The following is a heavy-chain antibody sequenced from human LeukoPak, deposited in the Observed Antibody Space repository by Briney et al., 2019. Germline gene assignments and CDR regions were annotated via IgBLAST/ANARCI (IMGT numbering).Heavy chain of an antibody. D-gene: IGHD3-10*01. J-gene: IGHJ4*02. Sequence: ASVKVSCKASGYAFTNYGISWVRQAPGQGLEWMGGIIPIFGTANYAQKFQGRVTITADESTSTAYMELSSLRSEDTAVYYCATHYGSGSYYNPGYFDYWGQGTLVTVSS. CDR2: IIPIFGTA. V-gene: IGHV1-69*13. CDR3: ATHYGSGSYYNPGYFDY. CDR1: GYAFTNYG.